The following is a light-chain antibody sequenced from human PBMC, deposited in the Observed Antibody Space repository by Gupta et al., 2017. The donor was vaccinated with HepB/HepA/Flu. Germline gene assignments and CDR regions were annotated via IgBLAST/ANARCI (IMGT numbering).Light chain of an antibody. CDR2: GDN. CDR1: SSNIGAGYD. J-gene: IGLJ1*01. CDR3: QSYDSSLYV. V-gene: IGLV1-40*01. Sequence: QSVLTQSPSVSGAPGQRVTISCTGSSSNIGAGYDVHWYRQVPGTGPKVLVYGDNRRPWGVPDRFSGSRSGTSASLAITGLQAEDEAYYYCQSYDSSLYVFGTGTKVIVL.